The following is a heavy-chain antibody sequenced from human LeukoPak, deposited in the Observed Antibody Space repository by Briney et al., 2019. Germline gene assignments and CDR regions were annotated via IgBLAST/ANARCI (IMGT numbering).Heavy chain of an antibody. CDR3: AKVVVGDDFWSGYYSDY. CDR1: GFTFSSHA. D-gene: IGHD3-3*01. CDR2: ISGSGGST. V-gene: IGHV3-23*01. Sequence: GGSLGLSCAASGFTFSSHAMSWVRQAPGKGLEWVSAISGSGGSTYYADSVKGRFTISRDNSKNTLYPQMNSLRAEDTAVYYCAKVVVGDDFWSGYYSDYWGQGTLVTVSS. J-gene: IGHJ4*02.